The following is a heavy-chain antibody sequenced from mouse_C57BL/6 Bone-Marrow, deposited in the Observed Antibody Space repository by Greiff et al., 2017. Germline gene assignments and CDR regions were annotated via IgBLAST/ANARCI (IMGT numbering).Heavy chain of an antibody. J-gene: IGHJ2*01. CDR3: ASFGSSYEGY. D-gene: IGHD1-1*01. V-gene: IGHV1-7*01. CDR2: INPSSGYT. Sequence: QVQLQQSGAELAKPGASVKLSCKASGYTFTSYWLHWVKQRPGQGLEWIGYINPSSGYTKYNQKFKDQATLTADKSSSTAYMQLSSLTYEDSAVYYCASFGSSYEGYWGQGTTLTVSS. CDR1: GYTFTSYW.